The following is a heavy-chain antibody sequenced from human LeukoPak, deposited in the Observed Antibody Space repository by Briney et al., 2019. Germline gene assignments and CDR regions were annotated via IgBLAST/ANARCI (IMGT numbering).Heavy chain of an antibody. J-gene: IGHJ4*02. CDR2: ISGSGGST. Sequence: GGTLRLSYAASGFTFSSYGMSWVRQAPGKGLEWVSAISGSGGSTYYADSVKGRSTISRDNSKNTLYLQMNSLRAEDTAVYYCATPFGRLTPDYWGQGTLVTVSS. CDR1: GFTFSSYG. V-gene: IGHV3-23*01. D-gene: IGHD3/OR15-3a*01. CDR3: ATPFGRLTPDY.